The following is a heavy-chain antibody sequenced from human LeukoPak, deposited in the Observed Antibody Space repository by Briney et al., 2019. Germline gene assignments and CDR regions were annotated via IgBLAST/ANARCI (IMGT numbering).Heavy chain of an antibody. D-gene: IGHD6-6*01. Sequence: SETLCLTCTVSGGSISSYYWSWIRQPAGKGLEWIGRIYTSGSTNYNPSPKSRVTMTVDTSKNQFSWKLSSVTAADTAVYYCARDRPYGDAFDIWGQGTMVTVSS. V-gene: IGHV4-4*07. CDR3: ARDRPYGDAFDI. J-gene: IGHJ3*02. CDR2: IYTSGST. CDR1: GGSISSYY.